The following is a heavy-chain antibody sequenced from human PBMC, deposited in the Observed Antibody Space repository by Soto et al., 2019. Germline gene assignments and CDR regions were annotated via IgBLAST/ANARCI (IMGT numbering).Heavy chain of an antibody. V-gene: IGHV4-34*01. CDR1: GGSFSGYY. CDR3: ASLTGPYYYDSSGYYYFDY. CDR2: INHSGST. J-gene: IGHJ4*02. Sequence: PSETLSLTCAVYGGSFSGYYWSWIRQPPGKGLEWIGEINHSGSTNYNPSLKSRVTISVDTSKNQFSLQLSSVTAADTAVYYCASLTGPYYYDSSGYYYFDYWGQGTLVTVSS. D-gene: IGHD3-22*01.